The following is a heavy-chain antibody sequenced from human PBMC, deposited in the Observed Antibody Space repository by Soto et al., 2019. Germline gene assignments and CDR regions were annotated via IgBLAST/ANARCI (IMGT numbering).Heavy chain of an antibody. CDR1: GFTFSSYG. CDR3: ARDHGDSSSALS. CDR2: IWYAGSNK. D-gene: IGHD6-6*01. V-gene: IGHV3-33*01. J-gene: IGHJ5*02. Sequence: QVQLVESGGGVVQPGRSLRLSCAASGFTFSSYGMHWVRQAPGKGLEWVAVIWYAGSNKYSADSVKGRFTLSRDNSKNTLYLQMNSLRAEDTAVYYCARDHGDSSSALSWGQGTLVTVSS.